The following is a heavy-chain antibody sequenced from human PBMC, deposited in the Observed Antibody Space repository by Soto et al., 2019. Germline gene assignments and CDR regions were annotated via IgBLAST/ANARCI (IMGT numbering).Heavy chain of an antibody. Sequence: EVQLVESGGGLVQPGGSLRLSCAASGFTFSNYNMNWVRQAPGKGLEWVSYISSSSNTIYYADSVRGRFTISRDNAKNSLYLQMNSLRDEDTAVYYCARGDWNFDYWGQGTLATVSS. CDR1: GFTFSNYN. D-gene: IGHD1-1*01. V-gene: IGHV3-48*02. CDR3: ARGDWNFDY. J-gene: IGHJ4*02. CDR2: ISSSSNTI.